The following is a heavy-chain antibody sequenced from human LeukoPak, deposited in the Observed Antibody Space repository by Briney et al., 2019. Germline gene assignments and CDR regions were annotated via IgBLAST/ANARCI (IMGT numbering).Heavy chain of an antibody. CDR3: AARGEYSGSGTR. CDR2: INHSGST. Sequence: SETLSLTCAVYSGSFSGYYWSWIRQAPGKGPEWIGEINHSGSTNYNPSLRTRATISVDTSKNQFSLKLTSVTVADTAMYYCAARGEYSGSGTRWGQGALVTVSS. J-gene: IGHJ4*02. D-gene: IGHD3-10*01. CDR1: SGSFSGYY. V-gene: IGHV4-34*01.